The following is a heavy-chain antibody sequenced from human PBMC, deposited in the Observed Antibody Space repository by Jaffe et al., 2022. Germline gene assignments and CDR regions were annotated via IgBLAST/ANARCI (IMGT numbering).Heavy chain of an antibody. CDR1: GGSISSGGYS. CDR3: ARVSSEASYGSGSYYYYYYMDV. J-gene: IGHJ6*03. V-gene: IGHV4-30-2*01. D-gene: IGHD3-10*01. CDR2: IYHSGST. Sequence: QLQLQESGSGLVKPSQTLSLTCAVSGGSISSGGYSWSWIRQPPGKGLEWIGYIYHSGSTYYNPSLKSRVTISVDRSKNQFSLKLSSVTAADTAVYYCARVSSEASYGSGSYYYYYYMDVWGKGTTVTVSS.